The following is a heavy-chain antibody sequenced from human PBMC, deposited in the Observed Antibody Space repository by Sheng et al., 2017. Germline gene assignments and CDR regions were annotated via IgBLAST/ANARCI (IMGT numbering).Heavy chain of an antibody. V-gene: IGHV4-39*07. Sequence: QLQLQESGPGLVKPSETLSLTCTVSGGSISSSSYYWGWIRQPPGKGLEWIGSIYYSGSTYYNPSLKSRVTISVDTSKNXFSLKLSSVTAADTAVYYCARGGFSTGWFDPWGQGTLVTVSS. CDR3: ARGGFSTGWFDP. CDR2: IYYSGST. J-gene: IGHJ5*02. CDR1: GGSISSSSYY. D-gene: IGHD2-2*01.